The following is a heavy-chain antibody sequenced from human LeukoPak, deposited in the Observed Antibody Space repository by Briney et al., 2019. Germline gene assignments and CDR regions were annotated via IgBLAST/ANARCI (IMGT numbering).Heavy chain of an antibody. CDR3: AREVHRDWFDP. Sequence: SETLSLTCTVSGYSISSGYYWGWIRQPPGKGLEWIGSIYHSGSTYYNPSLKSRVTISVDTSKNQFSLKLSSVTAADTAVYYCAREVHRDWFDPWGQGTLVTVSS. CDR2: IYHSGST. CDR1: GYSISSGYY. J-gene: IGHJ5*02. V-gene: IGHV4-38-2*02. D-gene: IGHD3-10*01.